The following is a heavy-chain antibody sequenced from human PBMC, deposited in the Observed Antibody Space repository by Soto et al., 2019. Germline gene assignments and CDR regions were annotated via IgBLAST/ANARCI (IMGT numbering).Heavy chain of an antibody. CDR2: INHVGGT. J-gene: IGHJ4*02. CDR1: GGSFSGYY. CDR3: ARGQKGYSSSWYVD. D-gene: IGHD6-13*01. Sequence: QVQLQQWGAGLLKPSETLSLTCAVYGGSFSGYYWSWIRQPPGKGLEWIGEINHVGGTNYNPSLKSRLTISVDTSKNQFSLKVNSVTAAYTAVYYCARGQKGYSSSWYVDWGQGTPVTVSS. V-gene: IGHV4-34*01.